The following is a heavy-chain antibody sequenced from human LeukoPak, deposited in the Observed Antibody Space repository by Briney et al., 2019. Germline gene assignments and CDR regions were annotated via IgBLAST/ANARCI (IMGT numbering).Heavy chain of an antibody. J-gene: IGHJ6*03. CDR1: GGSISSYY. D-gene: IGHD5-18*01. V-gene: IGHV4-59*01. CDR2: IYYSGST. Sequence: SETMSLTCTVSGGSISSYYWSWIRQPPGKGLEWIGYIYYSGSTNYNPSLKSRVTISVDTSKNQFSLKLSSVTAADTAVYYCARTKRGYSYGNSYYYYMDVWGKGTTVTISS. CDR3: ARTKRGYSYGNSYYYYMDV.